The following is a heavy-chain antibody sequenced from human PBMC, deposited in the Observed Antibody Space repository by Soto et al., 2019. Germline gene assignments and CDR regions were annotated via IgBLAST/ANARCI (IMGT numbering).Heavy chain of an antibody. D-gene: IGHD2-2*01. CDR1: GYSLTRYA. V-gene: IGHV1-3*01. CDR3: ARGVENIVVVLDVFGYYGMDV. J-gene: IGHJ6*02. Sequence: ASVEVYWKASGYSLTRYAIYWVRKETGQRLEWMGRINAGNGNTKYSQKLQGRVTFTGDTSASTAHMELSSLRSEDTAVYFCARGVENIVVVLDVFGYYGMDVWGQGTTVTVSS. CDR2: INAGNGNT.